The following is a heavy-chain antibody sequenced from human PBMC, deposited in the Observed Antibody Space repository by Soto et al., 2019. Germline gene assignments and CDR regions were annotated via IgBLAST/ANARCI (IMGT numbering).Heavy chain of an antibody. CDR1: GFTFSRYG. V-gene: IGHV3-30*18. J-gene: IGHJ5*02. Sequence: PGGSLRLSCAASGFTFSRYGMHWVRQAPGKGLEWVAVISYDGSNKYYADSVKGRFTISRDNSKNTLYLQMNSLRAEDTAVYYCAKGGRVVPPSGRFDPWGQGTLVTVSS. CDR3: AKGGRVVPPSGRFDP. D-gene: IGHD3-3*01. CDR2: ISYDGSNK.